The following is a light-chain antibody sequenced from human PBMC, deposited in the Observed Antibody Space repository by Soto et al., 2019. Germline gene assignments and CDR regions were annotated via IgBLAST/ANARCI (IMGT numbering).Light chain of an antibody. Sequence: QSALTQPPSASGSPGQSVTISCTGTKNDIGVYDFVSWYQHHPGKAPPLIIYEVVQRPSGVPDRFSGSKSGNTASQTASWSQAADEDDHFCWSYSGSHTHVFGGWTKVTV. CDR2: EVV. CDR3: WSYSGSHTHV. V-gene: IGLV2-8*01. CDR1: KNDIGVYDF. J-gene: IGLJ6*01.